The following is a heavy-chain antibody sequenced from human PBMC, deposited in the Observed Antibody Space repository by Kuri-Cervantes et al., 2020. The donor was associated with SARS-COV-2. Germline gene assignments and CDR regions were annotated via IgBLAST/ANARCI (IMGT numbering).Heavy chain of an antibody. V-gene: IGHV1-69*13. J-gene: IGHJ3*02. CDR2: LIPIFGTA. CDR1: GGTFSSYA. Sequence: SVKVSCKASGGTFSSYAISWVRQAPGQGLEWMGGLIPIFGTANYAQKVQGRVTITADESTSTAYMELSSLRSEDTAVYYCARGYSSGLRPYDAFDIWGQGTMVTVSS. CDR3: ARGYSSGLRPYDAFDI. D-gene: IGHD6-19*01.